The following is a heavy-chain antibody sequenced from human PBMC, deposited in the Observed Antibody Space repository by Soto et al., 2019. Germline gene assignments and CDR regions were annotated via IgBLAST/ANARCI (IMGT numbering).Heavy chain of an antibody. CDR2: ISGSGGST. CDR1: GFTFSSYA. Sequence: EVPLLESGGGLVQPGGSLRLSGAASGFTFSSYAMSWVRQAPGKELEWVSGISGSGGSTYYADSVKGRFTISRDNSKNTRYLQVNSLRAEDTAVYYCAKDRRSGYDPYFDYWCQGTMVTVSS. CDR3: AKDRRSGYDPYFDY. D-gene: IGHD5-12*01. J-gene: IGHJ4*02. V-gene: IGHV3-23*01.